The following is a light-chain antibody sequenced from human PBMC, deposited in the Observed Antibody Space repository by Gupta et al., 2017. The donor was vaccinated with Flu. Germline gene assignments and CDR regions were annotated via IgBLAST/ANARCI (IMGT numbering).Light chain of an antibody. CDR2: KAS. CDR3: QQYYYYWT. V-gene: IGKV1-5*03. Sequence: SPSTLSATVGDRVTITCRASQSIRNRLAWYQQKAGKPPKILIYKASTLEGGVPSRFSGSGSGTQFTLTISSLQPDDFATYYCQQYYYYWTFGQGTKVEI. CDR1: QSIRNR. J-gene: IGKJ1*01.